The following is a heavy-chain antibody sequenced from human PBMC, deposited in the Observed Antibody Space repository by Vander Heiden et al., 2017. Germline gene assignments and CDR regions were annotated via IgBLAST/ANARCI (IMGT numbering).Heavy chain of an antibody. Sequence: EVQLVESGGGLVKPGGSLRLSCAASGFTFTSYSMNWVRQTPGKGLEYVSSISSTSTYIYYADSMKGRFTISRDNAKNSLYLQMNSLRAEDTAVYYCARRVSQVFGVVTGYYYYGLDVWGPGTTVTVSS. D-gene: IGHD3-3*01. V-gene: IGHV3-21*01. CDR2: ISSTSTYI. J-gene: IGHJ6*02. CDR1: GFTFTSYS. CDR3: ARRVSQVFGVVTGYYYYGLDV.